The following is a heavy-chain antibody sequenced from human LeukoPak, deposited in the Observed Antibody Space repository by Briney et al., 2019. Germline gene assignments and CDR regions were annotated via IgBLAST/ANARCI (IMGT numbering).Heavy chain of an antibody. CDR3: ARYSVSYSSSWHYYFDY. Sequence: AAVKVSCKASGYRLTSYGISWVRQAPGQGLEWMGWISTYNGNTNYAQKFQDRVTMTTDTSTSTAYMDLRSLRSDDTAVYYCARYSVSYSSSWHYYFDYWGQGTLVTVSS. D-gene: IGHD6-13*01. V-gene: IGHV1-18*01. CDR1: GYRLTSYG. CDR2: ISTYNGNT. J-gene: IGHJ4*02.